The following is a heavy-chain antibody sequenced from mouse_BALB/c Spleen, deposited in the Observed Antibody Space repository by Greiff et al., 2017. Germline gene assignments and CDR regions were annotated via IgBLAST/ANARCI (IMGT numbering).Heavy chain of an antibody. D-gene: IGHD2-4*01. V-gene: IGHV3-2*02. Sequence: QLKESGPGLVKPSQSLSLTCTVTGYSITSDYAWNWIRQFPGNKLEWMGYISYSGSTSYNPSLKSRISITRDTSKNQFFLQLNSVTTEDTATYYCARSLYDYDPYWGQGTLVTVSA. J-gene: IGHJ3*01. CDR2: ISYSGST. CDR1: GYSITSDYA. CDR3: ARSLYDYDPY.